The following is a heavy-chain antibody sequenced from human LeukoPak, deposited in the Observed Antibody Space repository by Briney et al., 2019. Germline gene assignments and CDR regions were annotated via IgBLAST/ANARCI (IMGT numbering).Heavy chain of an antibody. J-gene: IGHJ6*02. V-gene: IGHV4-59*12. CDR2: IYYSGST. Sequence: SETLSLTCTVSGGSISSYYWSWIRQPPGKGLEWIGHIYYSGSTNYNPSLKSRVTISVDTSKNQFSLRLTSVAAADTAVYYCARASSDDYGMDVWGQGTTVTVSS. CDR1: GGSISSYY. D-gene: IGHD6-25*01. CDR3: ARASSDDYGMDV.